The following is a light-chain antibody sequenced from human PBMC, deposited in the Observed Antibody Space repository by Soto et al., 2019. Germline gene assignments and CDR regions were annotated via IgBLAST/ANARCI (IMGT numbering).Light chain of an antibody. J-gene: IGKJ2*01. V-gene: IGKV3-15*01. Sequence: EIVMTQSPATLSVSPGERATLSCRASQSVSSNLAWYQQKPGQAPRLLIYGASTSATGIPARFRGSGSVTEFNLATSSSQSDDVAVYYCQQYNNWPLYTFGQGTKLEIK. CDR3: QQYNNWPLYT. CDR2: GAS. CDR1: QSVSSN.